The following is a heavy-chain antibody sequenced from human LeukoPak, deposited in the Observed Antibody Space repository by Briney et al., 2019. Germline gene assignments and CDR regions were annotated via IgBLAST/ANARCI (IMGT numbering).Heavy chain of an antibody. CDR1: GGSISSYY. CDR3: ARDVREGYYDSSGYYTDY. Sequence: PSETLSLTCTVSGGSISSYYWSWIRPPPGRGLEWIGYIYYSGSTNYNPSLKSRVTIAVDTSKNQCSLKLSSVTAADTAVYYCARDVREGYYDSSGYYTDYWGQGTLVTVSS. D-gene: IGHD3-22*01. CDR2: IYYSGST. J-gene: IGHJ4*02. V-gene: IGHV4-59*01.